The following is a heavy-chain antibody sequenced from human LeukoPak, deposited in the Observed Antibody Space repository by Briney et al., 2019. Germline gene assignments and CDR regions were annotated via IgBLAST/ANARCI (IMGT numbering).Heavy chain of an antibody. V-gene: IGHV4-59*01. CDR2: IYYSGST. D-gene: IGHD3-9*01. Sequence: SETLSLTCAVSGGSISGYYWTWIRQLPGKGLEWIGYIYYSGSTKYNPSLKSRVTISVDTPKNQFSLKLSSATAADTAVYYCARPKTYYDILTGYDYWGQGTLVTVSS. CDR3: ARPKTYYDILTGYDY. CDR1: GGSISGYY. J-gene: IGHJ4*02.